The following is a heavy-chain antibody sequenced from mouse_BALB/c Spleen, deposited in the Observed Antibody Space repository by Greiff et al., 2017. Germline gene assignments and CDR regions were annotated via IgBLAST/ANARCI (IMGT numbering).Heavy chain of an antibody. CDR1: GFTFSNYA. CDR3: ARKSGNFYAMDY. D-gene: IGHD2-1*01. V-gene: IGHV5-4*02. J-gene: IGHJ4*01. Sequence: EVMLVESGGGLVKPGGSLKLSCAASGFTFSNYAMYWVRQTPEKRLEWVATISDGGSYTYYPDSVKGRFTISRDNAKNNLYLQMSSLKSEDTAMDYCARKSGNFYAMDYWGQGTSVTVSS. CDR2: ISDGGSYT.